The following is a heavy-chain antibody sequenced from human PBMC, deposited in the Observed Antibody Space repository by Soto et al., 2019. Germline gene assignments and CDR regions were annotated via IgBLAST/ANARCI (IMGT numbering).Heavy chain of an antibody. V-gene: IGHV5-51*01. CDR1: GYSFTSYW. Sequence: GESLKISCKGSGYSFTSYWIGWVRQMPGKGLEWMGIIYPGDSDTRYSPSFQGQVTISADKSISTAYLQWSSLKASDTAMYYCARLQGSYCGGDCYSYYYYYGMDVWGQGTTVTVSS. CDR2: IYPGDSDT. D-gene: IGHD2-21*02. J-gene: IGHJ6*02. CDR3: ARLQGSYCGGDCYSYYYYYGMDV.